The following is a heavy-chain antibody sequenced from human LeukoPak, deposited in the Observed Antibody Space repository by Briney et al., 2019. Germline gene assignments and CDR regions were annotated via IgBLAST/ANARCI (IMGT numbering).Heavy chain of an antibody. D-gene: IGHD6-6*01. J-gene: IGHJ4*02. CDR2: ISSSSSTI. Sequence: PGGSLRLSCAASGFTFSSYSMNWVRQAPGKGLEWVSYISSSSSTIYYADSVKGRFTISRDNAKNSLYLQMNSLRAEDTAVYYCASLTRIAARTRAVTVDYWGQGTLVTVSS. CDR1: GFTFSSYS. CDR3: ASLTRIAARTRAVTVDY. V-gene: IGHV3-48*04.